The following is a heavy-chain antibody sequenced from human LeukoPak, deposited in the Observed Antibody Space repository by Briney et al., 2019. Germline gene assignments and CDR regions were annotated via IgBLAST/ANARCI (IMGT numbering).Heavy chain of an antibody. V-gene: IGHV5-10-1*01. CDR3: ARGAFGELLEWFDP. J-gene: IGHJ5*02. D-gene: IGHD3-10*01. CDR2: IDPSGSYT. Sequence: GESLKISCKGSGYSFTSYWISWVRQMPGKGLEWMGRIDPSGSYTNYSPSFQGHVTISADKSISTAYLQWSSLKASATAMYYRARGAFGELLEWFDPWGQGTLVTVSS. CDR1: GYSFTSYW.